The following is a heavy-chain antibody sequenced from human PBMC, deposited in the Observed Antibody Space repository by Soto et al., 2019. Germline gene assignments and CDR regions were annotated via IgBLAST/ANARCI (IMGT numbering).Heavy chain of an antibody. Sequence: PGGSLRLSCAASGFTFSSYAMHWVRQAPGKGLEWVAVISYDGSNKYYADSVKGRFTISRDNSKNTLYLQMNSLRAEDTAVHYCARAVKVWGSYRYSYYYYGMDVWGQGTTVTVSS. CDR1: GFTFSSYA. D-gene: IGHD3-16*02. CDR2: ISYDGSNK. V-gene: IGHV3-30-3*01. J-gene: IGHJ6*02. CDR3: ARAVKVWGSYRYSYYYYGMDV.